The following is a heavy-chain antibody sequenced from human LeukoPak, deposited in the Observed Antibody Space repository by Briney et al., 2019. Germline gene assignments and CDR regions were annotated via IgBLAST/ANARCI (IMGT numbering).Heavy chain of an antibody. D-gene: IGHD4-11*01. V-gene: IGHV4-34*01. Sequence: PSETLSLTCAVYGGSFSGYYWSWIRQPPGKGLEWIGEINHSGSTNYNPSLKSRVAISVDTSKNQSSLKLSSVTAADTVVYYCARDMTTWWYNWFDPWGQGTLVTASS. CDR1: GGSFSGYY. J-gene: IGHJ5*02. CDR3: ARDMTTWWYNWFDP. CDR2: INHSGST.